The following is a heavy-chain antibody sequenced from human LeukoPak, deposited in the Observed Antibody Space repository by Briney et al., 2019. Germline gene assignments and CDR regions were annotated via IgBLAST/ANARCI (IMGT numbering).Heavy chain of an antibody. Sequence: GGSLRLSCAASGFTFSSYSMNWVRQAPGKGLEWVSSISSSSSYIYYADSVKGRFTISRDNAKNSLYLQMNSLRAEDTAVYYCARDVYSSSSALDYWGQGTLVTVSS. CDR2: ISSSSSYI. CDR3: ARDVYSSSSALDY. D-gene: IGHD6-13*01. V-gene: IGHV3-21*01. CDR1: GFTFSSYS. J-gene: IGHJ4*02.